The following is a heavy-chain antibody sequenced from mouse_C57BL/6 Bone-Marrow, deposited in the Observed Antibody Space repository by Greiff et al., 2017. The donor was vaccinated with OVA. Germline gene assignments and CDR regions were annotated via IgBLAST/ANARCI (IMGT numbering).Heavy chain of an antibody. CDR1: GFTFSNYW. Sequence: EVQRVESGGGLVQPGGSMKLSCVASGFTFSNYWMNWVRQSPEKGLEWVAQIRLKSDNYATHYAESVKGRFTISRDDSKSSVYLQMNNLRAEDTGIYYCIRTDYDYAMDYWGQGTSVTVSS. D-gene: IGHD2-4*01. CDR3: IRTDYDYAMDY. V-gene: IGHV6-3*01. CDR2: IRLKSDNYAT. J-gene: IGHJ4*01.